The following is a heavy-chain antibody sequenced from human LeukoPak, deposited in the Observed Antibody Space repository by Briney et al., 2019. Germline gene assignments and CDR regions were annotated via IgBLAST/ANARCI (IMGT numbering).Heavy chain of an antibody. CDR3: ARAPTTVTRKPSYYYYYYMGV. J-gene: IGHJ6*03. Sequence: SVKVSCKASGGTFSSYAISWVRQAPGQGLEWMGGIIPIFGTANYAQKFQGRVTIAADESTSTAYMELSSLRSEDTAVYYCARAPTTVTRKPSYYYYYYMGVWGKGTTVTVSS. CDR2: IIPIFGTA. V-gene: IGHV1-69*13. CDR1: GGTFSSYA. D-gene: IGHD4-11*01.